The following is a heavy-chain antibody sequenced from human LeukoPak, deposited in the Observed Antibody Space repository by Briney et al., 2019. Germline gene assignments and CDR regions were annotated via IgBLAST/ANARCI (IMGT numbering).Heavy chain of an antibody. D-gene: IGHD6-13*01. CDR2: IIPIFGTA. CDR3: ARDLYSSSHDAFDI. CDR1: GGTFSSYA. V-gene: IGHV1-69*05. J-gene: IGHJ3*02. Sequence: SVKVSCKASGGTFSSYAISWVRQAPGQGLEWMGGIIPIFGTANYAQKFQGRVTITTDESTSTAYMELSSLRSEDTAVYYCARDLYSSSHDAFDIWGQGTMDTVSS.